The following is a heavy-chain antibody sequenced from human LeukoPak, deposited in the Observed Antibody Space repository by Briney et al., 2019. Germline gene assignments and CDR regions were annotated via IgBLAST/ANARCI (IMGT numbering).Heavy chain of an antibody. J-gene: IGHJ4*02. CDR2: ISGSGGST. Sequence: GVCERLPHAASGFTFSRYAMRGVRQAPARGREWVSAISGSGGSTYYADFVKGRFTISRDNSKNTLYLQMKSLSAGDTAVFFCAEDLWVRDQLPPDYWGQGTLVTVSS. D-gene: IGHD2-2*01. CDR3: AEDLWVRDQLPPDY. V-gene: IGHV3-23*01. CDR1: GFTFSRYA.